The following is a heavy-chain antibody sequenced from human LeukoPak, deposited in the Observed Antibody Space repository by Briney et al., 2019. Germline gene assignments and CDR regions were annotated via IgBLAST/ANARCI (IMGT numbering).Heavy chain of an antibody. CDR2: INHSGST. V-gene: IGHV4-34*01. CDR1: GGSFSGYY. Sequence: PSETLSLTSAVYGGSFSGYYWSWIRQPPGKGLEWIGEINHSGSTNYNPSLKSRVTISVDTSKNQFSLKLSSVTAADTAVYYCARLTGCCSGGSCYSSYFDYWGQGTLVTVSS. D-gene: IGHD2-15*01. CDR3: ARLTGCCSGGSCYSSYFDY. J-gene: IGHJ4*02.